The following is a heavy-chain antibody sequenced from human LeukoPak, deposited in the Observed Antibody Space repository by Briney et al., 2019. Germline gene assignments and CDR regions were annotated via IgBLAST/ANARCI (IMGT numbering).Heavy chain of an antibody. V-gene: IGHV3-72*01. CDR1: GFIFSDHY. Sequence: PGGSLRLSCAASGFIFSDHYMDWVRQAPGKGLEWVGRSRNKANRYTTEYAASVTGRFTISRDDSKNSLYLQMNSLKTEDTAVYYCTRAGGSYSFANWGQGTLVTVSS. D-gene: IGHD3-10*01. CDR3: TRAGGSYSFAN. J-gene: IGHJ4*02. CDR2: SRNKANRYTT.